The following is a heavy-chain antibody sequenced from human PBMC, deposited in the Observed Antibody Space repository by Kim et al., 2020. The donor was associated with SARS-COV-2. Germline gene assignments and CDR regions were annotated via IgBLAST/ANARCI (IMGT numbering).Heavy chain of an antibody. CDR1: GFTFSSYS. V-gene: IGHV3-21*01. Sequence: GGSLRLSCAASGFTFSSYSMNWVRQAPGKGLEWVSSISSSSSYIYYADSVKGRFTISRDNAKNSLYLQMNSLRAEDTAVYYCARLLKGSGYQSLQEYWGQGTLVTVSS. J-gene: IGHJ4*02. CDR3: ARLLKGSGYQSLQEY. CDR2: ISSSSSYI. D-gene: IGHD3-22*01.